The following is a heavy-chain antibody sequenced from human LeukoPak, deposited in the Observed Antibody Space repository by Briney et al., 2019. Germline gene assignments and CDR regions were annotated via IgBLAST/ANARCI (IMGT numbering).Heavy chain of an antibody. Sequence: GGFLRLSCAASGFTFDDYGMSWVRQAPGKGLEWVSGINWNGGSTGYADSVKGRFTISRDNAKNSLYLQMNSLRASDTAVYYCARELNGAFDPWGQGTLVIVSS. CDR1: GFTFDDYG. CDR2: INWNGGST. V-gene: IGHV3-20*04. CDR3: ARELNGAFDP. D-gene: IGHD1-1*01. J-gene: IGHJ5*02.